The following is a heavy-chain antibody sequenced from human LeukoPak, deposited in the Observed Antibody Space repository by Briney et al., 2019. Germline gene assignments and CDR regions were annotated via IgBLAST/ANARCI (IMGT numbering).Heavy chain of an antibody. J-gene: IGHJ4*02. CDR2: IQYSGST. CDR1: GGSISSYY. CDR3: ARTEMATIHFDY. Sequence: SETLSLTCTVSGGSISSYYWSWIRQPPGKGLEWIGYIQYSGSTNYNPSLKSRVTISVDTSKNQFSLKLSSVTAADTAVYYCARTEMATIHFDYWGQGTLVTVSS. V-gene: IGHV4-59*12. D-gene: IGHD5-24*01.